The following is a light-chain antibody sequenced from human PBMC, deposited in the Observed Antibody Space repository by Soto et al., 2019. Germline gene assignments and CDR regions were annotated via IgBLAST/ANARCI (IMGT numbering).Light chain of an antibody. CDR1: QTISTY. J-gene: IGKJ4*01. Sequence: DIQLTQYPSSLSASVGDTVTITCRASQTISTYLLWYHQKPGRAPNLLIYNASTLHSGVPSKFSGSGSGTVFTLTIGVLQPEVFETYHCKQTYSDFFLGGGTKVE. CDR3: KQTYSDFF. CDR2: NAS. V-gene: IGKV1-39*01.